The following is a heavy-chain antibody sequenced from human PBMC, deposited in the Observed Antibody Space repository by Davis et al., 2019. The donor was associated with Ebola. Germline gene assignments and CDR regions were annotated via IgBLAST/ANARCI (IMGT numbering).Heavy chain of an antibody. CDR3: VSQGTFDI. CDR1: GGSITSSSYY. Sequence: PSETLSLTCTVSGGSITSSSYYWGWIRQPPGKGLEWIGSIYYSGSTYYNPSLKSRVTISVDTSKNQFSLKLSSVTAADTAVYYCVSQGTFDIWGQGTMVTVSS. D-gene: IGHD6-13*01. V-gene: IGHV4-39*01. CDR2: IYYSGST. J-gene: IGHJ3*02.